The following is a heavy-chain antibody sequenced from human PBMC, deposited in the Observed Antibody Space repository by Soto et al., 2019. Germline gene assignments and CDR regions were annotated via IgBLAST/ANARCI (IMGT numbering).Heavy chain of an antibody. D-gene: IGHD1-1*01. CDR1: GFTFSSYW. CDR2: INTDGSST. Sequence: LRLSFAVSGFTFSSYWMHWVRQAPGKGLVWVSRINTDGSSTSYADSVKGRFTISRDNAKNTLYLQMISLRAEDTAVYYCTRDPPGTGIDYWGQGTLVTVSS. J-gene: IGHJ4*02. CDR3: TRDPPGTGIDY. V-gene: IGHV3-74*01.